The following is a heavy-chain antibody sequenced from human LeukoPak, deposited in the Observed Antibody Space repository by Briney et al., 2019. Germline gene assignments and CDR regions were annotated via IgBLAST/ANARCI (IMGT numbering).Heavy chain of an antibody. CDR2: ISYDGSNY. CDR1: GFTFSNYG. D-gene: IGHD3-10*01. J-gene: IGHJ4*02. V-gene: IGHV3-30*03. Sequence: GGSLRLSCAASGFTFSNYGMHWVHQAPGEGLEWVAVISYDGSNYYYADSVKGRFTISRDNAKNTLYLQMNSLRAEDTAVYYCVREGYYGSAALYSWGQGTLVTVSS. CDR3: VREGYYGSAALYS.